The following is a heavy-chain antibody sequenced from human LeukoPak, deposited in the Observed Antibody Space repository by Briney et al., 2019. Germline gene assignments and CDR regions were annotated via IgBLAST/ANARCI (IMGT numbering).Heavy chain of an antibody. CDR1: GFTFSSYG. V-gene: IGHV3-30*18. D-gene: IGHD1-26*01. Sequence: GTSLRLSCAASGFTFSSYGMHWVRQAPGKGLEWVAVISYDGSNKYYADSVKGRFTISRDNSKNTLYLQMNSLRAEDTAVYYCAKEALSIVGATTLDYWGQGTLVTVSS. CDR2: ISYDGSNK. CDR3: AKEALSIVGATTLDY. J-gene: IGHJ4*02.